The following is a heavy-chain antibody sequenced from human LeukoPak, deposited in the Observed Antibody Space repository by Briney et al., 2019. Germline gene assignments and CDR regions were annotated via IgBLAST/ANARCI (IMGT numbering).Heavy chain of an antibody. D-gene: IGHD4-23*01. Sequence: GGSLRLSCAASGFTFSDYYMSWIRQAPGKGLEWVSYISSSSSYTNYADSVKGQFTISRDNAKNSLYLQMNSLRAEDTAVYYCARDWTTLGYWGQGTLVTVSS. CDR2: ISSSSSYT. CDR1: GFTFSDYY. J-gene: IGHJ4*02. CDR3: ARDWTTLGY. V-gene: IGHV3-11*06.